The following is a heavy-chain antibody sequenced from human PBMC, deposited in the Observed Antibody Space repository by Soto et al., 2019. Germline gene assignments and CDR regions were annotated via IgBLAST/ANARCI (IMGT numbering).Heavy chain of an antibody. CDR1: GGSFSSYT. CDR2: IIPILGIA. CDR3: AGILIAPERGAFDI. J-gene: IGHJ3*02. Sequence: GASVKVSWKASGGSFSSYTISWVRQAPGQGLEWMGRIIPILGIANYAQKFQGRVTITADKSTSTAYMELSSLRSEDTAVYYCAGILIAPERGAFDIWCQTTMVTVSS. D-gene: IGHD3-16*01. V-gene: IGHV1-69*02.